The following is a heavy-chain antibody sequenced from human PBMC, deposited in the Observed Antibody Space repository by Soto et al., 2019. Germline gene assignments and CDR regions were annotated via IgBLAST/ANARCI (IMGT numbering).Heavy chain of an antibody. CDR3: ARGRDGMDV. Sequence: QVQLVQSGAELKKPGASVKVSCKASGDTFTNYDINWVRQATGQGHEWMGRMNPNSGNRGYAQKFEGRSAMTRNTSITTDFMDLSSLRSEDTAGYEWARGRDGMDVWVQRTAVPASS. J-gene: IGHJ6*02. CDR1: GDTFTNYD. CDR2: MNPNSGNR. V-gene: IGHV1-8*01.